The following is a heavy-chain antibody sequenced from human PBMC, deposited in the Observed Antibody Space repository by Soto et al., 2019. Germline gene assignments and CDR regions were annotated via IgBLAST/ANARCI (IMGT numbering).Heavy chain of an antibody. V-gene: IGHV4-59*08. J-gene: IGHJ3*02. CDR3: ARHGYGDHDDAFDI. CDR1: GGSISSYY. CDR2: IHSSGNT. Sequence: PSETLSLTCTVSGGSISSYYWTWIRQPPGKGLEWIGSIHSSGNTKYNSSLKSRVTISVDTSKNQFSLKLTSVTAADAAVYYCARHGYGDHDDAFDIWGQGTMVTVSS. D-gene: IGHD5-18*01.